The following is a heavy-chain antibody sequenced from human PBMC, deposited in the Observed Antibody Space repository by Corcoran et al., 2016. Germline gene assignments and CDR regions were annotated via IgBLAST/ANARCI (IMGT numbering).Heavy chain of an antibody. CDR2: IVVGSGNT. D-gene: IGHD1-1*01. CDR1: GFTFTSSD. J-gene: IGHJ4*02. V-gene: IGHV1-58*01. CDR3: AEDGRSPTNANYFDY. Sequence: QMQLVQSGPDVKKPGTSVKVTCKASGFTFTSSDVQWVRQARGQRRGWIGWIVVGSGNTNYAQKFQERVTITRDMSTSTAYMELSSLRSEDTSVYYCAEDGRSPTNANYFDYWGQGTLVTVSS.